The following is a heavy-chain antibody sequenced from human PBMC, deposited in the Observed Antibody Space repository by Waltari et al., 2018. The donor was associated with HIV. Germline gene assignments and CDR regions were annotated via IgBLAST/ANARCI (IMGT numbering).Heavy chain of an antibody. V-gene: IGHV4-38-2*01. CDR2: ASRSGST. Sequence: QVQLHESGPGMVKPSETLSLTCAVSGYSISSDYYWGWIRQPPGKGLEWIGSASRSGSTYDSQSLKSRVTISLDTSKNQFFLKLNSVAAADTAVYYCGSGSRRGHSHGIDYWGQGTLVTVSS. J-gene: IGHJ4*02. D-gene: IGHD5-18*01. CDR1: GYSISSDYY. CDR3: GSGSRRGHSHGIDY.